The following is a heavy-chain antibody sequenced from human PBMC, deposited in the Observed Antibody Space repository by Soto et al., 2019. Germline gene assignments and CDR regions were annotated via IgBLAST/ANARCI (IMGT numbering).Heavy chain of an antibody. Sequence: EVQLLESGGGLVQPGGSLRLSCAASGFTFSSYAMSWVRQAPGKGLEWVSAISGSGGSTYYADSVKGRFTISRDNSKNTLYRQMNSLRAEDTAVYYCEGGSGSYYNKPPLWGQGTMVTVSS. D-gene: IGHD3-10*01. CDR2: ISGSGGST. CDR1: GFTFSSYA. V-gene: IGHV3-23*01. CDR3: EGGSGSYYNKPPL. J-gene: IGHJ3*01.